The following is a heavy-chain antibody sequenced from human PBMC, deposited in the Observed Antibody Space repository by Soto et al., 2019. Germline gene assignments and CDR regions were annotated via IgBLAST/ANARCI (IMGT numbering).Heavy chain of an antibody. CDR1: GFTFSAAA. CDR2: IRSKTNNYVT. Sequence: EVQLVESGGGLVQPGGSLKLSCVGSGFTFSAAAIHWVRQAPGQGLEWIGRIRSKTNNYVTAYSASVEGRFTLSRDDSRNTTYLEMQSLGVEDTAVYFCSASPYWGQGTLVAVSS. J-gene: IGHJ4*02. V-gene: IGHV3-73*02. CDR3: SASPY.